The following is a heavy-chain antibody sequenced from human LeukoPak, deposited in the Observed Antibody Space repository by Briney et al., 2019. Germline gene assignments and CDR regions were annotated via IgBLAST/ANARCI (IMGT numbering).Heavy chain of an antibody. CDR2: ISGSGGST. D-gene: IGHD3-3*01. V-gene: IGHV3-23*01. CDR1: GFTFSSYA. Sequence: PGGSLRLSCAASGFTFSSYAMSWVRQAPGKGLEWVSAISGSGGSTYYADSVKGRFTISRDNSKNTLYLQMNSLRAEDTAVYYCASFRKDFWSGYYSPPTDYYYGMDVWGQGTTVTVSS. J-gene: IGHJ6*02. CDR3: ASFRKDFWSGYYSPPTDYYYGMDV.